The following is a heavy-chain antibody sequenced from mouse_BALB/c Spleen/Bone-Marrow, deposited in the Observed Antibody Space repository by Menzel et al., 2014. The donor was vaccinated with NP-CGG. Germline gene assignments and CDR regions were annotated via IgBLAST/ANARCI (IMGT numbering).Heavy chain of an antibody. J-gene: IGHJ4*01. CDR2: INPSSGYT. V-gene: IGHV1-4*02. CDR1: GYTFTSYT. CDR3: AREVRRGYFALDY. D-gene: IGHD2-14*01. Sequence: AQLQQSAAELARPGASVTMSCKASGYTFTSYTMHWVKQRPGQALEWIGYINPSSGYTEYNQKFKDKTTLTADKSSSTAYMQLSSLTSEDSAVYYCAREVRRGYFALDYWGQGTSVTVSS.